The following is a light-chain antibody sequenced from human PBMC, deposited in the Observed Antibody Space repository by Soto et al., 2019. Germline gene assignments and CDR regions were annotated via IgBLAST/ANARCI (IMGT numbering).Light chain of an antibody. Sequence: IVLTQSPGTLSLSPGERATLSCRASQSVSSSYLAWYQQKPGQAPRLLIYDASSRATGIPDRFSGSGSGTDFTLTISRLEPEDFAVYYCQQYGRTPLTSGGGTKVDIK. J-gene: IGKJ4*01. CDR3: QQYGRTPLT. CDR2: DAS. CDR1: QSVSSSY. V-gene: IGKV3-20*01.